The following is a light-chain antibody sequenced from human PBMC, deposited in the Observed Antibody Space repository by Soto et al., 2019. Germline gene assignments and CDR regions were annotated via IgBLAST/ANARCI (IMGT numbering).Light chain of an antibody. CDR3: QLYGKLPPYT. Sequence: DIQMTQSPSSLSASVGDRVTITCQASQDIDNYLNWYQQKPGQAPKLLIYDASNLETGVPSRFSGRGSGTDFTFTISSLQPEDVATYYCQLYGKLPPYTFGQGTRLEIE. J-gene: IGKJ5*01. CDR1: QDIDNY. V-gene: IGKV1-33*01. CDR2: DAS.